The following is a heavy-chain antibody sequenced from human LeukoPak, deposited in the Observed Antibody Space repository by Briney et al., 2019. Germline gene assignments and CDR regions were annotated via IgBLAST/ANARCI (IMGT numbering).Heavy chain of an antibody. J-gene: IGHJ6*03. CDR3: ARGPPRGKYYYMDV. D-gene: IGHD1-1*01. CDR1: GFTFSSFD. V-gene: IGHV3-13*04. CDR2: IGTASDT. Sequence: VGSLRLSCAASGFTFSSFDMHWVRQPTGQGLEWVSTIGTASDTYYPGSVEGRFTLSRDNAKNSLYLQMNSLTAGDTAVYYCARGPPRGKYYYMDVWGKGTTLTVSS.